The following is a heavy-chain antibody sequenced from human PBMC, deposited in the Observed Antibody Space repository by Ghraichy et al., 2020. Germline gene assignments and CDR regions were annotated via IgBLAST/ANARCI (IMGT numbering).Heavy chain of an antibody. CDR1: GGSISSSSYY. CDR3: ARDTDYYDSSGYYYYYYGMDV. Sequence: ETLSLTCTVSGGSISSSSYYWGWIRQPPGKGLEWIGSIYYSGSTYYNPSLKSRVTISVDTSKNQFSLKLSSVTAADTAVYYCARDTDYYDSSGYYYYYYGMDVWGQGTTVTVSS. V-gene: IGHV4-39*07. CDR2: IYYSGST. D-gene: IGHD3-22*01. J-gene: IGHJ6*02.